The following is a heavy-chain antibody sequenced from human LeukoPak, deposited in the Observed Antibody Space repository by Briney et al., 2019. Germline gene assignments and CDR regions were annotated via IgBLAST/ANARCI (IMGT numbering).Heavy chain of an antibody. J-gene: IGHJ4*02. V-gene: IGHV3-23*01. CDR3: AKDILWFGELFPHFFDY. CDR1: XXXXXXYX. D-gene: IGHD3-10*01. Sequence: GGSLRXXCXXXXXXXXXYXMSWVRQAPGKGLEWVSAISGSGGSTYYAASVKGRFTIPRDNSKTTLYVQMNSLRAEDTAVYYCAKDILWFGELFPHFFDYWGQGTLVTVSS. CDR2: ISGSGGST.